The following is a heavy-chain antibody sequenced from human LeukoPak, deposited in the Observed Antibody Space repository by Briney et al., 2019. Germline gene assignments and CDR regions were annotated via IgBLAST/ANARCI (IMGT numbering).Heavy chain of an antibody. CDR1: GFAFSSYS. CDR3: ARGGWEFDY. Sequence: PGGSLRLSCAASGFAFSSYSMNWVRQAPGKGLEWVSYISSSSSTIYYADSVKGRFTISRDNAKNSLYLQMNSLRAEDTAVYYCARGGWEFDYWGQGTLVIVSS. CDR2: ISSSSSTI. J-gene: IGHJ4*02. D-gene: IGHD6-19*01. V-gene: IGHV3-48*01.